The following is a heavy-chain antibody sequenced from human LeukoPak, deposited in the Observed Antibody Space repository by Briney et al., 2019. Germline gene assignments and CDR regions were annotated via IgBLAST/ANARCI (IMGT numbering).Heavy chain of an antibody. D-gene: IGHD3-22*01. CDR3: ATGLGTMIPEIGWFDP. V-gene: IGHV1-69*05. CDR2: IIPIFGTA. CDR1: GGTFSSYA. J-gene: IGHJ5*02. Sequence: SVKVSCKASGGTFSSYAISWVRQAPGQGLEWMGGIIPIFGTANYAQKFQGRVTITTDESTSTAYMELSSLRSEDTAVYYCATGLGTMIPEIGWFDPWGQGTLVTVSS.